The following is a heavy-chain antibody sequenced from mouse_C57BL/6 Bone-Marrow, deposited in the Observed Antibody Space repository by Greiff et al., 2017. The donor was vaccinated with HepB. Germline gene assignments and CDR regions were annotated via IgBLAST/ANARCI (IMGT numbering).Heavy chain of an antibody. Sequence: QVQLQQPGAELVKPGASVKLSCKASGYTFTSYWMQWVKQRPGQGLEWIGEIDPSDSYTNYNQKFKGKATLTVDTSSSTAYMQLSSLTSEDSAVYYCAREKGGYDYDGFAYWGQGTLVTVSA. V-gene: IGHV1-50*01. CDR3: AREKGGYDYDGFAY. J-gene: IGHJ3*01. CDR1: GYTFTSYW. CDR2: IDPSDSYT. D-gene: IGHD2-4*01.